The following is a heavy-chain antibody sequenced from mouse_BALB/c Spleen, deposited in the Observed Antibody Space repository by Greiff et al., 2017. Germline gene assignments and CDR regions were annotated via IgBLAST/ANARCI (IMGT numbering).Heavy chain of an antibody. CDR2: INSNGGST. J-gene: IGHJ2*01. Sequence: DVHLVESGGGLVQPGGSLKLSCAASGFTFSSYGMSWVRQTPDKRLELVATINSNGGSTYYPDSVKGRFTISRDNAKNTLYLQMSSLKSEDTAMYYCARDSYYGNYEDYWGQGTTLTVSS. CDR1: GFTFSSYG. CDR3: ARDSYYGNYEDY. V-gene: IGHV5-6-3*01. D-gene: IGHD2-10*01.